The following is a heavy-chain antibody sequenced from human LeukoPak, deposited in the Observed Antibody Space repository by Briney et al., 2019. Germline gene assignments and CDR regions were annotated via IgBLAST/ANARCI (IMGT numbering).Heavy chain of an antibody. CDR3: ARDWDSSGPYYFDY. CDR1: GFTFISYW. D-gene: IGHD6-19*01. J-gene: IGHJ4*02. V-gene: IGHV3-74*01. Sequence: GGSLRLSCAASGFTFISYWMHWVRQAPGKGLVWVSRINGYGSSTDFADSVKGRFTISRDNAKNSLYLQMNSLRAEDTAVYYCARDWDSSGPYYFDYWGQGTLVTVSS. CDR2: INGYGSST.